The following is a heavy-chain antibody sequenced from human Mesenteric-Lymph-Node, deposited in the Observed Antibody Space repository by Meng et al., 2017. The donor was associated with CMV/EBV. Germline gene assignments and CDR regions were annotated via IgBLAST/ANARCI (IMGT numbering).Heavy chain of an antibody. J-gene: IGHJ6*02. CDR3: ATSENSSSWPYYYYYGMDV. V-gene: IGHV4-38-2*02. Sequence: SETLSLTCTVSGYSISSGYYWGWIRQPPGKGLEWIGSIYYSGSTYYNPSLKSRVTISVDTSKNQFSLKLSSVTAADTAVYYCATSENSSSWPYYYYYGMDVWGQGTTVTVSS. CDR1: GYSISSGYY. CDR2: IYYSGST. D-gene: IGHD6-13*01.